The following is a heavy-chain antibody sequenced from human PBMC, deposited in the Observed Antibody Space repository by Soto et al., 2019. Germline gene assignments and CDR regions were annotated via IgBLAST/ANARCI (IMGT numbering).Heavy chain of an antibody. Sequence: EVQLLESGGGLVQPGGSLRLSCAASGFTFSNYAMSWVRQAPGKGLEWVSSISKSGGGTYYADSVKGRFTISRDNSKNTLYLQMNSLKAEDTAVYSCEKTSSLFDYWGQGTLVTVSS. D-gene: IGHD6-13*01. CDR2: ISKSGGGT. CDR1: GFTFSNYA. V-gene: IGHV3-23*01. CDR3: EKTSSLFDY. J-gene: IGHJ4*02.